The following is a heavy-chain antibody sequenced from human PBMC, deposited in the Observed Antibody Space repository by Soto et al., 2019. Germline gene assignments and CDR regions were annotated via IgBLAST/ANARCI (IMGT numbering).Heavy chain of an antibody. CDR3: ARVTVAVPATTHYFDY. CDR2: SYYSGTT. Sequence: SETLSLTCTASGASISVHSYYWTWIRQPPGKGLEWIGSSYYSGTTYFNPSLKSRATISVDTSKNQFSLKLTSVTAADAAIYYCARVTVAVPATTHYFDYWGQGTPVTVSS. J-gene: IGHJ4*02. V-gene: IGHV4-39*07. CDR1: GASISVHSYY. D-gene: IGHD1-26*01.